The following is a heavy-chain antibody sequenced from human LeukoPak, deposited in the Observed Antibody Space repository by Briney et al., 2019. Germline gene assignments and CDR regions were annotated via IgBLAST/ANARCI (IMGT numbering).Heavy chain of an antibody. V-gene: IGHV1-2*06. CDR3: ARVDSSWWGDYYYYYMDV. CDR1: GYTFTGYY. Sequence: ASVKVSCKASGYTFTGYYMHWVRQAPGQGLEWMGRINPNSGGTNYAQKFQGRATMTRDTSISTAYMELSRLRSDDTAVYYCARVDSSWWGDYYYYYMDVWGKGTTVTVSS. J-gene: IGHJ6*03. D-gene: IGHD6-13*01. CDR2: INPNSGGT.